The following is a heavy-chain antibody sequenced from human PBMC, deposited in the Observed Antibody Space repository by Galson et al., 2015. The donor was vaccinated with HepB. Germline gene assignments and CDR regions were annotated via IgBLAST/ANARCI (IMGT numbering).Heavy chain of an antibody. CDR2: ISYDGSNK. V-gene: IGHV3-30*18. D-gene: IGHD2-15*01. J-gene: IGHJ3*02. CDR1: GFTFSSYG. Sequence: SLRLSCAASGFTFSSYGMHWVRQAPGKGLEWVAVISYDGSNKYYADSVKGRFTISRDNSKNTLYLQMNSLRAEDTAVYYCAKDGYCSGGSCYSAEVSEGGPDAFDIWGQGTMVTVSS. CDR3: AKDGYCSGGSCYSAEVSEGGPDAFDI.